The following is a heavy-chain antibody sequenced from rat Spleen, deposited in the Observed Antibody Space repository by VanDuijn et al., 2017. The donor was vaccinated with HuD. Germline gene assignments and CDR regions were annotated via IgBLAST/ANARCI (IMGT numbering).Heavy chain of an antibody. V-gene: IGHV5-19*01. Sequence: EVQLVESGGGLVQPGGSLKLPCVSSGFTFSNYGMHWIRQAPTKGLEWVASISPSGGSTYYRDSVKGRCTISRDNAKSTLYLQMDSLRSEDTATYYCARGPIWGQGTLVTVSS. J-gene: IGHJ3*01. CDR3: ARGPI. CDR2: ISPSGGST. CDR1: GFTFSNYG.